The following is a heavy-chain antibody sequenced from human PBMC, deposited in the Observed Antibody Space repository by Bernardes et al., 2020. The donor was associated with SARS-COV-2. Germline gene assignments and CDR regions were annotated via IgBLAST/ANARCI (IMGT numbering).Heavy chain of an antibody. CDR3: ARAGTKDFNRNDVFSAYYYYYAMDV. CDR1: GFTFSNSW. V-gene: IGHV3-7*03. D-gene: IGHD1-1*01. J-gene: IGHJ6*02. CDR2: IKQDGSEK. Sequence: GGSLRLSCAASGFTFSNSWMSWVRQAPGKGLEWVANIKQDGSEKDYVDSVKGRFTISRDNARNSLYLQMNSLRVEDTAIYYCARAGTKDFNRNDVFSAYYYYYAMDVWGQGTTVTVSS.